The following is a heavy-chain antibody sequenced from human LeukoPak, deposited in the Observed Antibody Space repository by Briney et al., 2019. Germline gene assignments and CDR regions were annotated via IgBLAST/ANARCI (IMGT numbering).Heavy chain of an antibody. D-gene: IGHD6-13*01. V-gene: IGHV4-59*01. CDR1: GGSISSCY. CDR3: ARGSSSSSWYFDY. Sequence: PSETLSLTCTASGGSISSCYWSWIRQPPGKGLEWIGYIYYSGSTNYNPSLKSRVTISVDTSKSQFSLKLSSVTAADTAVYYCARGSSSSSWYFDYWGQGTLVTVSS. J-gene: IGHJ4*02. CDR2: IYYSGST.